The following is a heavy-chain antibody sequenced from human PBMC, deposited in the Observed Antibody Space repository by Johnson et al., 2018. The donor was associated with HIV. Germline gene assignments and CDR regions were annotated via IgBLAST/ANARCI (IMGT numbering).Heavy chain of an antibody. Sequence: VQLVESGGGVVRPGGSLRLSCAASGFTFDDYGMSWVRQGPGKGLEWVSGINWNGGSTGYADSVKGRFTLSRDNAKNSLYLQMNSLRAEDTALYYCARGLTPLLYDTSPRDAFDIWGQGTVVTVSS. CDR1: GFTFDDYG. V-gene: IGHV3-20*04. CDR3: ARGLTPLLYDTSPRDAFDI. CDR2: INWNGGST. J-gene: IGHJ3*02. D-gene: IGHD3-22*01.